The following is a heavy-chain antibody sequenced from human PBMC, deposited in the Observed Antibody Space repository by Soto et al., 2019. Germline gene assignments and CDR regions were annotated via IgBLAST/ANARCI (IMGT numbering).Heavy chain of an antibody. D-gene: IGHD3-9*01. Sequence: ASVKVSCKDSGGTFSIYAISWVRQAPGQGLEWMGGIIPIFGTANYAQKFQGRVTITADESTSTAYMELSSLRSEDTAVYYCARDNSYYDILTGYYKGAYYYYGMDVWGQGTTVTVSS. V-gene: IGHV1-69*13. CDR1: GGTFSIYA. J-gene: IGHJ6*02. CDR3: ARDNSYYDILTGYYKGAYYYYGMDV. CDR2: IIPIFGTA.